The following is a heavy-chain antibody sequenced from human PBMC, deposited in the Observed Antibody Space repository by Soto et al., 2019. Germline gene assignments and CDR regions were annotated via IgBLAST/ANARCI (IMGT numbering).Heavy chain of an antibody. Sequence: QVQLVQSGAEVKKPGSSVKVSCKASGGTFSSYAISWVRQAPGQGLEWMGGIIPIFGTANYAQKFQGRVTITADDSTSTAYMELSSLRSEDTAVYYCARGITLVRGVIDYYGMYVWGQGTTVTVSS. CDR1: GGTFSSYA. CDR2: IIPIFGTA. D-gene: IGHD3-10*01. V-gene: IGHV1-69*12. J-gene: IGHJ6*02. CDR3: ARGITLVRGVIDYYGMYV.